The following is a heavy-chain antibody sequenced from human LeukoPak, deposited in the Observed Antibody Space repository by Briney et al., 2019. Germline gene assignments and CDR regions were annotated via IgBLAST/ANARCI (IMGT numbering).Heavy chain of an antibody. CDR1: GGSISSGDYY. D-gene: IGHD6-19*01. J-gene: IGHJ3*02. V-gene: IGHV4-30-4*08. CDR2: IYYSGST. CDR3: ARGYIAVAHDAFDI. Sequence: SETLSLTCTVSGGSISSGDYYCSWIRQPPGKGLEWIGYIYYSGSTYYNPSLKSRVTISVDTSKNKFSLKLSSVTAADTAVYYCARGYIAVAHDAFDIWGQGTMVTVSS.